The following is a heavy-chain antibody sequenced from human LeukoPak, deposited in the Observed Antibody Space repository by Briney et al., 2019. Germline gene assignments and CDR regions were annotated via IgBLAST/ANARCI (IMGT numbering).Heavy chain of an antibody. J-gene: IGHJ4*02. V-gene: IGHV4-59*08. Sequence: SETLSLTCTVSGGSISSYYWSWIRQPPGKGLEWIGYIYYSGSTHYNPSLKSRVTISVDTSKNQFSLKLSSVTAADTAVYYCARLHRVATMPCDYWGQGTLVTVSS. CDR3: ARLHRVATMPCDY. D-gene: IGHD5-12*01. CDR2: IYYSGST. CDR1: GGSISSYY.